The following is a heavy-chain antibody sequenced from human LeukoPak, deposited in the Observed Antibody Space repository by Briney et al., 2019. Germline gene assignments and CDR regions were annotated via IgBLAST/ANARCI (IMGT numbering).Heavy chain of an antibody. CDR1: GFTFGDYA. Sequence: GGSLRLSCTGSGFTFGDYAVSWVRQAPGKGLVWVSRINSDGITTNYAASVKGRFAISRDNAKNALYLQMNSLRAEDTAVYYCERSLGYCSGTTCYPFDYWGQGTLVTVSS. CDR3: ERSLGYCSGTTCYPFDY. V-gene: IGHV3-74*01. D-gene: IGHD2-15*01. J-gene: IGHJ4*02. CDR2: INSDGITT.